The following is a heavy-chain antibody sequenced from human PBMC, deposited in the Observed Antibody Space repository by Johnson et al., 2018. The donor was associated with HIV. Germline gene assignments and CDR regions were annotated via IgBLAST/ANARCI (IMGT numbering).Heavy chain of an antibody. CDR1: GFTFDDYG. V-gene: IGHV3-20*04. CDR2: INWNGGRT. CDR3: AGGGLGYQNIHDPFDV. D-gene: IGHD3-16*02. Sequence: VQLVESGGGVVRPGGSLRLSCAAAGFTFDDYGMSWVRQAPGKGLEWVSGINWNGGRTGYVDSMKGRFTIYRDNAKNSLYLQMKSLRAEDTALYSCAGGGLGYQNIHDPFDVWGQGTMVTVSS. J-gene: IGHJ3*01.